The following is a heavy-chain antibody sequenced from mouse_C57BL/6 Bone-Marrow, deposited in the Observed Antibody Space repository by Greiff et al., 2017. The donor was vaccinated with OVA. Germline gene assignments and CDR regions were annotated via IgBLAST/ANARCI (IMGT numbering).Heavy chain of an antibody. Sequence: VQLQQPGAELVKPGASVKLSCKASGYTFTSYWIEWVKQRPGHGLEWIGEILPGSGSTNYNEKFKGKATFTADTSSNTAYMQLSSLTTEDSAIYYCARGDYYGSSPWFAYWGQGTLVTVSA. V-gene: IGHV1-9*01. J-gene: IGHJ3*01. D-gene: IGHD1-1*01. CDR3: ARGDYYGSSPWFAY. CDR1: GYTFTSYW. CDR2: ILPGSGST.